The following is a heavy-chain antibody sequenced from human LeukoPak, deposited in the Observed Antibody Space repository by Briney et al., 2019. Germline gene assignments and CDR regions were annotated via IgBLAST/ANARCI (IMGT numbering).Heavy chain of an antibody. CDR3: ARELRVALADY. V-gene: IGHV7-4-1*02. Sequence: GASVKVSCKASGYTFTGYYMHWVRQAPGQGLEWMGWINTNTGNPTYAQGFTGRFVFSLDTSVSTAYLQISSLKAEDTAVYYCARELRVALADYWGQGTLVTVSS. J-gene: IGHJ4*02. CDR2: INTNTGNP. D-gene: IGHD2-15*01. CDR1: GYTFTGYY.